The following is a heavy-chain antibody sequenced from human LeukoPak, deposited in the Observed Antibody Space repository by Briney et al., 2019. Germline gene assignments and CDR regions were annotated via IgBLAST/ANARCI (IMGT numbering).Heavy chain of an antibody. CDR1: GGSISSTGYY. V-gene: IGHV4-31*03. Sequence: PSETLSLTCTVSGGSISSTGYYWSWIRQLPGKGLEWIGYIYFSGSAYYNPSLKSRVTISVDTSRNQFSLKLSSVTAADTAVHYCARAHDILTGYYFFDYWGQGTLVTVSS. J-gene: IGHJ4*02. D-gene: IGHD3-9*01. CDR2: IYFSGSA. CDR3: ARAHDILTGYYFFDY.